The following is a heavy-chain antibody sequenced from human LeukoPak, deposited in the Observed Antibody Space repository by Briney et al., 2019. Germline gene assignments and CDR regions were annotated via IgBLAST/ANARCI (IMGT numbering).Heavy chain of an antibody. J-gene: IGHJ4*02. CDR2: ISSSGSTI. CDR3: ARYSKAARLFSKRRYYFDY. V-gene: IGHV3-11*01. CDR1: GFTSSDYY. D-gene: IGHD6-6*01. Sequence: GGSLRLSCAASGFTSSDYYMSWIRQAPGKGLEWVSYISSSGSTIYYADSVKGRFTISRDNAKNSLYLQMNSLRAEDTAVYYCARYSKAARLFSKRRYYFDYWGQGTLVTVSS.